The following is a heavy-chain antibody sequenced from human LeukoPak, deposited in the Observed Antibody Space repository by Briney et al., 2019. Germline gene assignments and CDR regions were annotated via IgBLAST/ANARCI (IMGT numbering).Heavy chain of an antibody. V-gene: IGHV4-4*02. CDR1: GGSISSSNW. D-gene: IGHD2-21*02. Sequence: PSETLSLTCAVSGGSISSSNWWSWVRQPPGKGLEWIGEIYHSGSTNYNPSLKSRVTISVDKSKNQFSLKLSSVTAADTAVHYCARVIRIVVVTARTGEAFDIWGQGTMVTVSS. CDR3: ARVIRIVVVTARTGEAFDI. J-gene: IGHJ3*02. CDR2: IYHSGST.